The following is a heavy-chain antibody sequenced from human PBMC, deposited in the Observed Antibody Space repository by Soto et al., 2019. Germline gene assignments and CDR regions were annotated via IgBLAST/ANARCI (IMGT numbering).Heavy chain of an antibody. Sequence: EVQLVESGGGLVQPGGSLRLSCAASGFTFSNYWMYWVRQAPGKGLVWVSRINSDGSVSSYADSVKGRLTISRNNVKNTVYLQIDRLRAEVTAVYYCARGDCVGGRCCSLAGSFYYYMDVWGKGTTVTVFS. D-gene: IGHD2-15*01. CDR1: GFTFSNYW. CDR3: ARGDCVGGRCCSLAGSFYYYMDV. CDR2: INSDGSVS. J-gene: IGHJ6*03. V-gene: IGHV3-74*01.